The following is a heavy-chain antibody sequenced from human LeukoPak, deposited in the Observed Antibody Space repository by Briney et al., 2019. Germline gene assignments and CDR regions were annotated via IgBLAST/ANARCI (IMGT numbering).Heavy chain of an antibody. CDR2: LSWNSGSI. V-gene: IGHV3-9*01. CDR3: AKDSAGLSSSWWVGYIDY. Sequence: PGRSLRLSWAASGFTFDDYAMHWVRQAPGKGLEWVSGLSWNSGSIHCADSVKGRFTISRDNAKNSLYLQMNSLRAEDTALYYCAKDSAGLSSSWWVGYIDYWGQGTLVTVSS. CDR1: GFTFDDYA. D-gene: IGHD6-13*01. J-gene: IGHJ4*02.